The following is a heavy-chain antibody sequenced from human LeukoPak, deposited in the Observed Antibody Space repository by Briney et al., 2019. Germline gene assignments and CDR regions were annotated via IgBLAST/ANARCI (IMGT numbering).Heavy chain of an antibody. J-gene: IGHJ4*02. CDR3: ARDVGAVRGNDY. CDR1: GGSISPYY. V-gene: IGHV4-59*01. CDR2: IYYSGST. D-gene: IGHD3-16*01. Sequence: PSETLSLTCTVSGGSISPYYWNWIRQPPGKGLEWIGYIYYSGSTNYNPSLKSRVTISVDTSKNQFSLKLSSVTAADTAVYYCARDVGAVRGNDYWGQGTLVTVSS.